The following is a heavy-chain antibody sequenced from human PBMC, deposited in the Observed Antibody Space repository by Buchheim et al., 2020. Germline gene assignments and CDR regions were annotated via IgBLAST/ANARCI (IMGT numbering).Heavy chain of an antibody. CDR2: ISYDGSNK. V-gene: IGHV3-30*18. J-gene: IGHJ4*02. CDR1: GFTFSSYG. CDR3: AKVAAGREGYVDY. D-gene: IGHD6-13*01. Sequence: QVQLVESGGGVVQPGRSLRLSCAASGFTFSSYGMHWVRQAPGKGLEWVAVISYDGSNKYYADSVKGRFTISRDNSKNTLYLQMNSLRAEDTAVYYCAKVAAGREGYVDYWGQGTL.